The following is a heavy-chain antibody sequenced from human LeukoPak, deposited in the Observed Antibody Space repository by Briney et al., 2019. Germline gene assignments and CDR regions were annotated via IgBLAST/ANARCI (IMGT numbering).Heavy chain of an antibody. D-gene: IGHD4/OR15-4a*01. Sequence: PGGSLRLSCAASGFTFSSYGMHWVRQAPGKGLEWVAVISYDGSNKYYADSVKGRFTISRDNSKNTLYLQMNSLRAEDTAVYYCARRAGAYSHPHDYWGQGTLVTVSS. CDR2: ISYDGSNK. J-gene: IGHJ4*02. V-gene: IGHV3-30*03. CDR3: ARRAGAYSHPHDY. CDR1: GFTFSSYG.